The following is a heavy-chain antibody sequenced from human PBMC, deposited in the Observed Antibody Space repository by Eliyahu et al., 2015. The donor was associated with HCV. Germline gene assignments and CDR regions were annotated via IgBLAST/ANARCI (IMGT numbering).Heavy chain of an antibody. CDR2: IYTSGST. V-gene: IGHV4-4*07. CDR1: GGXISXYY. D-gene: IGHD6-19*01. J-gene: IGHJ5*02. CDR3: ARDHVSVAGGYNWFDP. Sequence: QVQLQESGPGLVKPSXTLSLTCXVPGGXISXYYWSWXRQPAGKGLEWIGRIYTSGSTNYNPSLKSRVTMSVDTSKNQFSLKLSSVTAADTAVYYCARDHVSVAGGYNWFDPWGQGTLVTVSS.